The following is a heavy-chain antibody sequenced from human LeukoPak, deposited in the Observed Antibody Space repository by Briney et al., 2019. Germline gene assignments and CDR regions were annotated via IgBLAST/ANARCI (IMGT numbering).Heavy chain of an antibody. D-gene: IGHD3-3*01. CDR2: IYYSGST. Sequence: PPETLSLTCTVSGGSVSSGSYYWSWIRQPPGKGLEWIGYIYYSGSTNYNPSLKSRVTISVDTSKNQFSLKLSSVTAADTAVYYCAGAPLLRFLEWLSPHYYYGMDVWGQGTTVTVSS. V-gene: IGHV4-61*01. J-gene: IGHJ6*02. CDR3: AGAPLLRFLEWLSPHYYYGMDV. CDR1: GGSVSSGSYY.